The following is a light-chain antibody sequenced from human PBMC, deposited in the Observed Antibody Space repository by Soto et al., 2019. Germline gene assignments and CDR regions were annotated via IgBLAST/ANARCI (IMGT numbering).Light chain of an antibody. CDR3: ATWDDSLNGVV. V-gene: IGLV1-44*01. Sequence: QLVLTQPPSASGTPGQRVTISCSGSSSNIGSNTVNWHQQLPGTAPKLLIFGNNQRPSGVPDRFSGSKSGTSASLAISGLQSEEEADYYCATWDDSLNGVVFGGGTKLTVL. CDR1: SSNIGSNT. CDR2: GNN. J-gene: IGLJ3*02.